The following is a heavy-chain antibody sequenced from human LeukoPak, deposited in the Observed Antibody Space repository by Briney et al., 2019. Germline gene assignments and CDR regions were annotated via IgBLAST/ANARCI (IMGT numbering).Heavy chain of an antibody. Sequence: SETLSLTCTVSGSSISSSNAYWGWIRQPPGKGLEWIGSIYYSKNTYYNPSLKSRVTISADTSKNQFSLTLGSVSATDTAVYYCASPRGFSYSYFDNWGQGTLVTVSS. CDR3: ASPRGFSYSYFDN. CDR1: GSSISSSNAY. J-gene: IGHJ4*02. V-gene: IGHV4-39*01. CDR2: IYYSKNT. D-gene: IGHD5-18*01.